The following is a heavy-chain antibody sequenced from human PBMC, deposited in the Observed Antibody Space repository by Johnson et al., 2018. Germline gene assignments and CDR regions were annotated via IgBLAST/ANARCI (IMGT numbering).Heavy chain of an antibody. CDR2: INTNTGNT. CDR3: AKDFYGYRPYYYYYYMDV. V-gene: IGHV7-4-1*02. J-gene: IGHJ6*03. D-gene: IGHD5/OR15-5a*01. CDR1: GYTFTSYA. Sequence: QVQLVQSGSELKKXGASVKVSCKASGYTFTSYAMNWVRQVPGQGLEWMGWINTNTGNTTYAQGLTGRVVFSLDTSASTAYLQMTSLSAEATAVYYCAKDFYGYRPYYYYYYMDVWGKGTTVTVSS.